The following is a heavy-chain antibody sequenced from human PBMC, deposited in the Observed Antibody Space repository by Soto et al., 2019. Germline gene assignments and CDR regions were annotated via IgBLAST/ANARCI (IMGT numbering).Heavy chain of an antibody. D-gene: IGHD3-22*01. V-gene: IGHV1-18*01. CDR3: ARACSSGYCSDY. Sequence: ASVKVSCKASGYTFTSYGISWVRQAPGQVLEWIGWISAYIGNTNYAQKLQGRVTMTTDTSTSTAYMELRSLRSDDTAVYYCARACSSGYCSDYWGQGTLVTVSS. J-gene: IGHJ4*02. CDR2: ISAYIGNT. CDR1: GYTFTSYG.